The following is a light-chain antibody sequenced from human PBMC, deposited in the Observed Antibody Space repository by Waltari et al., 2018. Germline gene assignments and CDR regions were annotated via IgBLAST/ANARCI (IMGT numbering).Light chain of an antibody. CDR1: QSAKTS. J-gene: IGKJ1*01. V-gene: IGKV3D-15*01. CDR3: QQYNIWPWT. Sequence: EVVMTQSPATLSVSPGERVSLSCRASQSAKTSLAWYQQTPGQAPRLLIYRAYTRAAGVPDRLSGSGTGTEFPLTISSLQSEDSAIYYCQQYNIWPWTFGPGTNVDIK. CDR2: RAY.